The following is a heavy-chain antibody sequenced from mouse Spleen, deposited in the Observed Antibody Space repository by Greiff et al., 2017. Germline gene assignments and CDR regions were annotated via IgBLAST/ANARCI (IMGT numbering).Heavy chain of an antibody. CDR3: ARTDYYGSRGYYAMDY. CDR2: INPYNGGT. V-gene: IGHV1-19*01. J-gene: IGHJ4*01. CDR1: GYTFTDYY. Sequence: VQLQQSGPVLVKPGASVKMSCKASGYTFTDYYMNWVKQSHGKSLEWIGVINPYNGGTSYNQKFKGKATLTVDKSSSTAYMELNSLTSEDSAVYYCARTDYYGSRGYYAMDYWGQGTSVTVSS. D-gene: IGHD1-1*01.